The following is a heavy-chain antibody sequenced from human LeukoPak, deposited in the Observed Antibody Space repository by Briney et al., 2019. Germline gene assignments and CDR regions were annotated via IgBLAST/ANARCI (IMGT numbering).Heavy chain of an antibody. CDR2: IFPGDSDT. V-gene: IGHV5-51*01. CDR3: ARPRIVGTLGAFDI. CDR1: GYSFTSYY. Sequence: GESLKISCQGSGYSFTSYYIAWVRQLPGKGLEWMGVIFPGDSDTRYSPSFQGQVTISADKSISTAYLQWSSLKASDTAMYYCARPRIVGTLGAFDIWGHGTMVTVSS. D-gene: IGHD1-26*01. J-gene: IGHJ3*02.